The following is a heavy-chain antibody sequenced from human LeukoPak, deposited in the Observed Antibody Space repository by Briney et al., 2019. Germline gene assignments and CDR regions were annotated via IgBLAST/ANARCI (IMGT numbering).Heavy chain of an antibody. CDR2: ISTGGRTV. D-gene: IGHD4-17*01. CDR1: GFTFSNYV. J-gene: IGHJ4*02. Sequence: GGSLRLSCAASGFTFSNYVMSWVRQAPGKGLEWLSYISTGGRTVEYADSVKGRFTISRDNARSSLFLQMSNVRVEDTAVYFCARGATVTYYFDHWGQGALVAVSS. CDR3: ARGATVTYYFDH. V-gene: IGHV3-48*03.